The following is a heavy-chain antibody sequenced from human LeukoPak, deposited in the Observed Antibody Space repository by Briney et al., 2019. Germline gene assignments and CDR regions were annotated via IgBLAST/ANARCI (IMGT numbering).Heavy chain of an antibody. J-gene: IGHJ4*02. CDR2: IWDDGSNQ. CDR3: ARAYSSGWSYFDY. CDR1: GFTFRCYG. Sequence: GGSLRLCCGASGFTFRCYGMHWVRQAPGKGLEWVAVIWDDGSNQYYADSVKGRFAISRDNSKNTLYLQLNSLRAEDTAVYYCARAYSSGWSYFDYWGQGTLVTVSS. D-gene: IGHD6-19*01. V-gene: IGHV3-33*01.